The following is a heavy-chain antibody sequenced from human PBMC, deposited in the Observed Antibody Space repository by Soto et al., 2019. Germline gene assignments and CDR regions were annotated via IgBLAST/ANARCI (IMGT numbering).Heavy chain of an antibody. CDR3: AGSRVPTDIVVVPASRVLDAFDI. CDR2: MNPNSGNT. CDR1: GYTFTSYD. Sequence: ASVKVSCKASGYTFTSYDINWVRQATGQGLEWMGWMNPNSGNTGYAQKFQGRVTMTRNTSISTAYMELSSLRSEDTAVYYCAGSRVPTDIVVVPASRVLDAFDIWGQGTMVTVSS. J-gene: IGHJ3*02. V-gene: IGHV1-8*02. D-gene: IGHD2-2*01.